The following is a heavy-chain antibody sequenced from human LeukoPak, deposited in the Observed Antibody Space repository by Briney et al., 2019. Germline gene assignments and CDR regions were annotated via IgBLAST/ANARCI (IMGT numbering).Heavy chain of an antibody. CDR3: ARARNFDWFHTRGWFDP. J-gene: IGHJ5*02. V-gene: IGHV3-48*01. Sequence: GGSLRLSCAASGFTFSDYSMNWVRQAPGKGLEWISYIGIDSGNTNYADSVKGRFTISGDKAKNSLYLQMNSLRVEDTAVYYCARARNFDWFHTRGWFDPWGQGTLVTVSS. CDR2: IGIDSGNT. CDR1: GFTFSDYS. D-gene: IGHD3-9*01.